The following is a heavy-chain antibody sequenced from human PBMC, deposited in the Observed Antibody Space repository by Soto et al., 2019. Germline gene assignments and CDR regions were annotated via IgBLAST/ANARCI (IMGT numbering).Heavy chain of an antibody. Sequence: GGSLRLSCAASGFTFSSYSMNWVRQAPGKGLEWVSSISSSSSNIYYADSVKGRFTISRDNAKNSLYLQMNSLRAEDTAVYYCAKDRHRSGSPHPFDYWGQGTLVTVS. V-gene: IGHV3-48*01. CDR1: GFTFSSYS. J-gene: IGHJ4*02. D-gene: IGHD3-22*01. CDR2: ISSSSSNI. CDR3: AKDRHRSGSPHPFDY.